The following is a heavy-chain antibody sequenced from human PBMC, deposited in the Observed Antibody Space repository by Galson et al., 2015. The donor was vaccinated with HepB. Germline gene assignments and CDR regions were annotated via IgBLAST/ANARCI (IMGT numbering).Heavy chain of an antibody. J-gene: IGHJ4*02. CDR3: ARDRDVTMVRGVIRVYFDY. CDR1: GYTFTSYG. Sequence: SVKVSCKASGYTFTSYGISWVRQAPGQGLEWMGWISAYNGNTNYAQKLQGRVTMTTDTSTSTAYMELRSLRSDDTAVYYCARDRDVTMVRGVIRVYFDYWGQGTLVTVSS. V-gene: IGHV1-18*01. CDR2: ISAYNGNT. D-gene: IGHD3-10*01.